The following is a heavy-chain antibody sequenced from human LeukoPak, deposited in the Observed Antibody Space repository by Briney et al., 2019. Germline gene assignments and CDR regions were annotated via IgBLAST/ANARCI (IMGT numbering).Heavy chain of an antibody. CDR3: ARGLGGYSSSGYEVRNYYFDY. Sequence: SETLSLTCAVYGGSFSGYYWSGIRQPPGKGLEWIGEINHSGSTNYNPPLKSRVTISVDTSKNQFSLKLSSVTAADTAVYYCARGLGGYSSSGYEVRNYYFDYWGQGTLVTVSS. J-gene: IGHJ4*02. CDR2: INHSGST. D-gene: IGHD6-13*01. CDR1: GGSFSGYY. V-gene: IGHV4-34*01.